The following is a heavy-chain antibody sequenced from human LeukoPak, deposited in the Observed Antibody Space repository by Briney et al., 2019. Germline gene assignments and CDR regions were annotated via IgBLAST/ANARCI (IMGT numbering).Heavy chain of an antibody. CDR3: ARSRITIFGVVTP. J-gene: IGHJ5*02. V-gene: IGHV4-39*01. CDR2: IYYSGST. Sequence: PSETLSLTCTVSGGSISSSSYYWGWIRQPPGKGLEWIGSIYYSGSTYYNPSLKSRVTISVDTSKNQFSLKLSSETAADTAVYYCARSRITIFGVVTPWGQGTLVTVSS. D-gene: IGHD3-3*01. CDR1: GGSISSSSYY.